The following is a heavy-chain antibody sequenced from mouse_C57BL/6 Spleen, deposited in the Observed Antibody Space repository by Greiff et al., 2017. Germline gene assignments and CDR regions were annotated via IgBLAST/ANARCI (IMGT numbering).Heavy chain of an antibody. CDR3: ARSDSTGYGYAMDY. CDR2: LNPGSGGT. J-gene: IGHJ4*01. V-gene: IGHV1-54*01. D-gene: IGHD3-2*02. Sequence: QVQLQQSGAELVRPGTSVKVSCKASGYAFTNYLIEWVKQRPGQGLEWIGVLNPGSGGTNYNEKFKGKATLTADKSSITAYMQLSSLTSEDSAVYFCARSDSTGYGYAMDYWGQGTSVTVSS. CDR1: GYAFTNYL.